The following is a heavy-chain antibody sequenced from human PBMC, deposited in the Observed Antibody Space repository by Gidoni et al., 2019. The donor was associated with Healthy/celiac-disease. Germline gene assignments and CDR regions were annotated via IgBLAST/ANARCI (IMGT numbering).Heavy chain of an antibody. CDR3: ARPLYSYGTYYYYGMDV. CDR2: ISSRSSYI. V-gene: IGHV3-21*01. J-gene: IGHJ6*02. Sequence: EVQLVESGGGLVQHGGSLRLSCAASGFTFSSYSLNWVRQAPGKGLEWVSSISSRSSYISYADSVKRRFTISRDNAKNSLYLQMNSLRAEDTAVYYCARPLYSYGTYYYYGMDVWGQGTTVTVSS. CDR1: GFTFSSYS. D-gene: IGHD5-18*01.